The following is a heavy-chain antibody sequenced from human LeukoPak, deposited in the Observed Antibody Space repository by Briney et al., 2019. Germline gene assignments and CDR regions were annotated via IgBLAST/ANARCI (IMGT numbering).Heavy chain of an antibody. CDR2: IYNDIT. J-gene: IGHJ4*02. D-gene: IGHD1-1*01. Sequence: PSETLSLTCTVSGASITTYYWTWIRQAPGKGLEFSAYIYNDITNYNPSLKSRATIPIDAFKNQVSLRLSSVTAADTAVYYCARAPRLLDSWGQGILVTVSS. CDR3: ARAPRLLDS. CDR1: GASITTYY. V-gene: IGHV4-4*09.